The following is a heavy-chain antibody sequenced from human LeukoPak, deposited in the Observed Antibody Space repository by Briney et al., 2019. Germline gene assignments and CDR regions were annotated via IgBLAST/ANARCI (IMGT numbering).Heavy chain of an antibody. Sequence: GGSLRLSCAACGFTFDDYGMKWVRQAPGKGMEWVSTITWNAANSGYADSAKGRFTISRDNAKNSLYLQMNSLRAEDTAVYYCASWNYRLLHFDYWGQGTLVTVSS. CDR3: ASWNYRLLHFDY. V-gene: IGHV3-20*04. J-gene: IGHJ4*02. CDR2: ITWNAANS. CDR1: GFTFDDYG. D-gene: IGHD1-7*01.